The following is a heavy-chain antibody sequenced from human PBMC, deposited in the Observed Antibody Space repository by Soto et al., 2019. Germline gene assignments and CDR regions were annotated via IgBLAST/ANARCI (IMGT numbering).Heavy chain of an antibody. D-gene: IGHD4-17*01. J-gene: IGHJ6*02. V-gene: IGHV4-34*01. Sequence: QVQLQQWGAGLLKPSETLSLTCAVYGGSFSGYYWSWIRQPPGKGLEWIGEINHSGSTNYNPSLKSRVTISVDTSKNQFSLKLSSVTAADTAVYYCARGRRVTTYYYYYGMDVWGQGTTVTVSS. CDR3: ARGRRVTTYYYYYGMDV. CDR2: INHSGST. CDR1: GGSFSGYY.